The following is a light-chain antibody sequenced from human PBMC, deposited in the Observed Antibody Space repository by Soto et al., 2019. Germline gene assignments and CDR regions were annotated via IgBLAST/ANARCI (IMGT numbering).Light chain of an antibody. CDR3: QQSYNSPQT. CDR1: QTIMTY. CDR2: AAS. Sequence: VGDEVTITCRASQTIMTYLNWYQLKPGKPPRLLIYAASSLQSGVPSRFSGSGSGTDFTLTISSLQPEDFATYSCQQSYNSPQTFGQGTKVDIK. J-gene: IGKJ1*01. V-gene: IGKV1-39*01.